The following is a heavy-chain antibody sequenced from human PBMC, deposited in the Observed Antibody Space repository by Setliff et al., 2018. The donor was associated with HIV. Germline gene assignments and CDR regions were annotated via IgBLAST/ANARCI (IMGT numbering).Heavy chain of an antibody. D-gene: IGHD3-22*01. J-gene: IGHJ4*02. Sequence: SETLSLTCAVYGGSFSGHYWSWIRQPPGEGLEWIGEINHSGSTNYNPSLQSRVTISVDKSKSQFSLKLNSVTAADTAVYYCGGNGYYSIDYWGQGTLVTVSS. CDR1: GGSFSGHY. CDR3: GGNGYYSIDY. V-gene: IGHV4-34*01. CDR2: INHSGST.